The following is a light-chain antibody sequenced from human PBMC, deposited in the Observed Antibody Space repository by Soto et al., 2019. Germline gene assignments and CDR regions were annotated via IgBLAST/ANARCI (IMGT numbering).Light chain of an antibody. CDR1: QTVSSSF. V-gene: IGKV3-20*01. Sequence: EIVLTQSPGTLSLSPGERATLSCRASQTVSSSFLAWYQQKPGQAPRLLIYGASTRASGIPDRFSGSESGTDFTLPISRLEPDDFAVYYCQQYDSSPLAFGGGNRVEI. CDR2: GAS. CDR3: QQYDSSPLA. J-gene: IGKJ4*01.